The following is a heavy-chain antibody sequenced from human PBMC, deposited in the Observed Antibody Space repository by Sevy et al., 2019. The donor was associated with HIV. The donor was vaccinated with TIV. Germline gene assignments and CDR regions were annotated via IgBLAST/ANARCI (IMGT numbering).Heavy chain of an antibody. J-gene: IGHJ4*02. D-gene: IGHD3-22*01. V-gene: IGHV3-9*01. Sequence: GGSLRLSCAASGFTFDDYAMHWVRQAPGKGLEWVSGISWNSGSIGYADSVKGGFTISRDKAKNPLYLQMNSLRAEDTALYYCAKGSDGYLEYYFDYWGQGTLVTVSS. CDR3: AKGSDGYLEYYFDY. CDR1: GFTFDDYA. CDR2: ISWNSGSI.